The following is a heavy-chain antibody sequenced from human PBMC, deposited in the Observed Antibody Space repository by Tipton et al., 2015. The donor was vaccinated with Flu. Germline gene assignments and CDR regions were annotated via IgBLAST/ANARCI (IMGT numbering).Heavy chain of an antibody. CDR3: ARHGKDTGDYLASFDI. V-gene: IGHV4-39*01. CDR1: GGSISSNSYY. CDR2: IYYSGST. J-gene: IGHJ3*02. D-gene: IGHD7-27*01. Sequence: LRLSCIVSGGSISSNSYYWGWIRQPPGKGLEWIGSIYYSGSTYYNPSLKSRVTISVDTSKNQFSLKLSSVTAADTAVYYCARHGKDTGDYLASFDIWGQGTMVTVSS.